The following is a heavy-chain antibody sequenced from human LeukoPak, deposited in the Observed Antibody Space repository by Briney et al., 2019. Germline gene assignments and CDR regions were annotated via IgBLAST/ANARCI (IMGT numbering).Heavy chain of an antibody. CDR2: IYSGGST. CDR3: ARGYFDY. J-gene: IGHJ4*02. Sequence: GGSLRLSCGASGFTVSSNYMSWVRQAPGKGLEWVSVIYSGGSTYYADSVKGRFTISRDNSKNTLYLQMNSLRAEDTAVYYCARGYFDYWGQGTLVTVSS. CDR1: GFTVSSNY. V-gene: IGHV3-66*01.